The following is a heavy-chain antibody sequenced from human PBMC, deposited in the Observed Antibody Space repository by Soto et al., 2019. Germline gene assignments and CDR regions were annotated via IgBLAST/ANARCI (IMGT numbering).Heavy chain of an antibody. Sequence: QVQLVQSGAEVKKPGASVKVSCKASGYTFTSYGISWVRQAPGQGLEWMGWISAYNGNTNYAQKLQGRVTMTTDTSTSTAYMXLRXLXYDDTAVYYCARVPYYRYDSSGYYYYLHGLTDAFDIWGQGTMVTVSS. CDR3: ARVPYYRYDSSGYYYYLHGLTDAFDI. CDR2: ISAYNGNT. D-gene: IGHD3-22*01. V-gene: IGHV1-18*01. J-gene: IGHJ3*02. CDR1: GYTFTSYG.